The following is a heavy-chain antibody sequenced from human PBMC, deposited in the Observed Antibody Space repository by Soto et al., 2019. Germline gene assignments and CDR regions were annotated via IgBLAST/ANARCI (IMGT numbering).Heavy chain of an antibody. CDR1: GGSISISNYY. CDR3: ARLGILTGDPRWFDP. V-gene: IGHV4-39*01. CDR2: IYYIGST. J-gene: IGHJ5*02. D-gene: IGHD3-9*01. Sequence: SETLSLTCTVSGGSISISNYYWCWIRHPPGKGLEWIGSIYYIGSTYSNPSLKSRVTISVDTSKNQFSLKLSSVTAADTAVYFCARLGILTGDPRWFDPWGQGTLVTVSS.